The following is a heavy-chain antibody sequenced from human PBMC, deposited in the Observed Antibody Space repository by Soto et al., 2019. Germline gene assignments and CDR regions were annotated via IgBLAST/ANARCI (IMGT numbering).Heavy chain of an antibody. CDR1: GFTFSSYA. D-gene: IGHD6-6*01. J-gene: IGHJ4*02. Sequence: PGGSLRLSCAASGFTFSSYAMSWVRQAPGKGRGWVSAISGSGGSTYYADSVKGRFTISRDNSKNTLYLQMNSLRAEDTAVYYCAKVQYSSSRSAFDYWGQGTLVTVSS. CDR3: AKVQYSSSRSAFDY. V-gene: IGHV3-23*01. CDR2: ISGSGGST.